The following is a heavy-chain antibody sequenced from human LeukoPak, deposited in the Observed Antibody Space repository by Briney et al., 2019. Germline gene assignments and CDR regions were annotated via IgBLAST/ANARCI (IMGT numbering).Heavy chain of an antibody. CDR1: GGSISSYY. CDR3: ARSPLLREVEPHYGMDV. D-gene: IGHD3-16*01. Sequence: SETLPLTCTVSGGSISSYYWSWIRQPAGKGLEWIGRIYTSGSTNYNPSLKRRVTMSVDTSKNQFSLKLSSVTAADTAVYYCARSPLLREVEPHYGMDVWGQGTTVTVSS. J-gene: IGHJ6*02. V-gene: IGHV4-4*07. CDR2: IYTSGST.